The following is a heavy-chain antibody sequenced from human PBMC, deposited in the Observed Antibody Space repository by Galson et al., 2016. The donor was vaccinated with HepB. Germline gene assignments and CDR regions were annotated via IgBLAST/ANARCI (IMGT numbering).Heavy chain of an antibody. Sequence: SLRLSCAASGITFSDHAFNWVRQAPGKGLEWVATISADGRGTHYADSVRGRFISSRDDSMSKVFLQTNSMRDEDTALYYWAIDFDSSRNYEVGDWGQGTQVTVSS. V-gene: IGHV3-23*01. J-gene: IGHJ4*02. D-gene: IGHD3-22*01. CDR3: AIDFDSSRNYEVGD. CDR2: ISADGRGT. CDR1: GITFSDHA.